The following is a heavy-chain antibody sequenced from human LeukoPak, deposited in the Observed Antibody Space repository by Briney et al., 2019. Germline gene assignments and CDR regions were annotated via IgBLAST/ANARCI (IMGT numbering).Heavy chain of an antibody. J-gene: IGHJ3*02. CDR3: ASVKNGGDTFDI. CDR2: MNPNSGNT. V-gene: IGHV1-8*01. D-gene: IGHD3-10*01. Sequence: ASVKVSCKASGYTFTSYGINWVRQATGQGLEWMGWMNPNSGNTGYAQKFQGGVTMTRNTSISTAYMELSSLRSEDTAVYYCASVKNGGDTFDIWGQGTMVTVSS. CDR1: GYTFTSYG.